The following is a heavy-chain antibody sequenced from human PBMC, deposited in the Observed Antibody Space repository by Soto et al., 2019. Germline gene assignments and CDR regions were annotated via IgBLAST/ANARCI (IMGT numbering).Heavy chain of an antibody. CDR1: GFTFTSSV. CDR3: AADPRYCSGGTCYPDAFDI. D-gene: IGHD2-15*01. J-gene: IGHJ3*02. CDR2: IVVGSGNT. Sequence: SVKVACKASGFTFTSSVVQWVRQARGQRLEWIGRIVVGSGNTNYAQKFQERVTITRDMSTSTAYMELSSLRSEDTAVYYCAADPRYCSGGTCYPDAFDIWGQGAMVTVSS. V-gene: IGHV1-58*01.